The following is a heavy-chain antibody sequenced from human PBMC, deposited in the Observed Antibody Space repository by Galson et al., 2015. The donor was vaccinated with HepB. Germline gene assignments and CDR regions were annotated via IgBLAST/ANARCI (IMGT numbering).Heavy chain of an antibody. CDR1: GFTFSNHG. CDR3: AKEIMVHAGDWYFDL. D-gene: IGHD2-8*01. V-gene: IGHV3-30*18. CDR2: ISSGGGTQ. Sequence: SLRLSCAASGFTFSNHGINWVRQAPGKGLERVAVISSGGGTQYLADSVRGRVTLSRDNPKNTVYLQMNSLGAEDAAVYYCAKEIMVHAGDWYFDLWGRGTLVTVSS. J-gene: IGHJ2*01.